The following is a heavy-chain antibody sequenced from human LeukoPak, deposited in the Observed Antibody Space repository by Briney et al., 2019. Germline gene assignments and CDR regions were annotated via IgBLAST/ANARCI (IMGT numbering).Heavy chain of an antibody. CDR2: INGATGNT. D-gene: IGHD3-3*01. J-gene: IGHJ5*02. CDR1: GYTFTSHA. V-gene: IGHV1-3*01. CDR3: ARGHLRTILNWLDP. Sequence: ASVELSCKASGYTFTSHALHWVRQAPGESLEWMAWINGATGNTEYSQKFQARVTITRDTSASTAYMELSSLRSEDTAVYYCARGHLRTILNWLDPWGQGTLVTVSS.